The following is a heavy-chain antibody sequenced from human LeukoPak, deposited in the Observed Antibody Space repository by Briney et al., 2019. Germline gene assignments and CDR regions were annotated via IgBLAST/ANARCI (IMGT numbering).Heavy chain of an antibody. Sequence: GGSLRLSCVASGFTFSTFWVSWVRQAPGKGLEWVANIKQDGSEKYYVDSVKGRFTISRDNAKNSLYLQMNSLRAEDTAVYYCVRAPFYDPWGQGTLVTVSS. CDR2: IKQDGSEK. J-gene: IGHJ5*02. D-gene: IGHD3-3*01. V-gene: IGHV3-7*01. CDR1: GFTFSTFW. CDR3: VRAPFYDP.